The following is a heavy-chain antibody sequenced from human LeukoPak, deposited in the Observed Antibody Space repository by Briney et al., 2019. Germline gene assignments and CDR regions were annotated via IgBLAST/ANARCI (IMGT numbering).Heavy chain of an antibody. V-gene: IGHV4-61*02. Sequence: SETLSLTCTVSGGSINSGTSYWSWIRQPAGEGLEWIGRIHTSGRTNYNPSLKSRVTISVDTSKNQFSLELSSVTAADTAVYYCARSKAHLSTSWYGTWFDPWGQGTLVTVSS. CDR3: ARSKAHLSTSWYGTWFDP. J-gene: IGHJ5*02. CDR1: GGSINSGTSY. CDR2: IHTSGRT. D-gene: IGHD2-2*01.